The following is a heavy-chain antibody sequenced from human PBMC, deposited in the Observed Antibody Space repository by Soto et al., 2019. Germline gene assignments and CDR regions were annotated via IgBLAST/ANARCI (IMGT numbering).Heavy chain of an antibody. V-gene: IGHV1-18*01. D-gene: IGHD2-15*01. Sequence: ASVKVSCKASGYTFTSYGISWVRRAPGQGLEWMGWISAYNGNTNYAQKLQGRVTMTTDTSTSTAYMELRSLRSDDTAVYYCARGEYCSGGSCYYYGMDVWGQGTTVTVSS. J-gene: IGHJ6*02. CDR3: ARGEYCSGGSCYYYGMDV. CDR2: ISAYNGNT. CDR1: GYTFTSYG.